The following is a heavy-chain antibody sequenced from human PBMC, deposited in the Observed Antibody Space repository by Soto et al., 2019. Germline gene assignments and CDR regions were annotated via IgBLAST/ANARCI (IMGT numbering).Heavy chain of an antibody. CDR2: IYYDGSNE. J-gene: IGHJ4*02. CDR1: GFTFSSHG. Sequence: QVQLVESGGVVVQPGRSLRLSCAASGFTFSSHGMHWVRQAPGKGLEWVAAIYYDGSNEYYADSVKGRFTISRDNSKNTLYLQMNSLRAEDTAVYYCARDYSSTSYGFDSWGQGTLVTVSS. V-gene: IGHV3-33*01. CDR3: ARDYSSTSYGFDS. D-gene: IGHD6-13*01.